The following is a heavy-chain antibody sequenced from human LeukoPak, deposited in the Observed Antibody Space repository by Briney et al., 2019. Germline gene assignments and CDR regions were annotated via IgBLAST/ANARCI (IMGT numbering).Heavy chain of an antibody. CDR2: ISSSSSYI. CDR1: GFTFSSYS. V-gene: IGHV3-21*04. Sequence: GGSLRLSCAASGFTFSSYSMNWVRQAPGKGLEWVSSISSSSSYIYYADSVKGRFTISRDNSKNTLYLQMNSLRAEDTAVYYCAKDPYYDSSGYYYFDYWGQGTLVTVSS. D-gene: IGHD3-22*01. J-gene: IGHJ4*02. CDR3: AKDPYYDSSGYYYFDY.